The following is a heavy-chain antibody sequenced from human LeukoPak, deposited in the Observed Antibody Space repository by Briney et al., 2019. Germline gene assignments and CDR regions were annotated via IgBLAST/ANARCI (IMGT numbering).Heavy chain of an antibody. CDR1: GYTLTELS. D-gene: IGHD3-22*01. CDR3: ATGGSGYYDSSGYYSPFDY. CDR2: FDPEDGET. J-gene: IGHJ4*02. Sequence: GASVKVSCKVSGYTLTELSMHWVRQAPGKGLEWMGGFDPEDGETIYAQKFQGRVTMTEDTSTDTAYMGLSSLRSEDTAVYYCATGGSGYYDSSGYYSPFDYWGQGSLVTVSS. V-gene: IGHV1-24*01.